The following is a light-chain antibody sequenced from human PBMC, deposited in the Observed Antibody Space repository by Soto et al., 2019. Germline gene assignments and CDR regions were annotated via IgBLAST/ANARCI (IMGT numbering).Light chain of an antibody. Sequence: QPVLTQPPSASGTPGQRVTISCSGSSSNIGRSFVYWYQQFPGTAPKLLIHNDNRRPSGVPDRVSGSKSGTSASLAISGLQSEDEANYYWAAWDNSLKGWVFGGGTKLTVL. CDR3: AAWDNSLKGWV. V-gene: IGLV1-44*01. J-gene: IGLJ3*02. CDR1: SSNIGRSF. CDR2: NDN.